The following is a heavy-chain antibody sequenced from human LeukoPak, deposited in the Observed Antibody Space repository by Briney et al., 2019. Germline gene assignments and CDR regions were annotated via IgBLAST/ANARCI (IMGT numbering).Heavy chain of an antibody. V-gene: IGHV3-30*01. D-gene: IGHD2-15*01. CDR1: GLTISIYT. Sequence: PGQSLRLSCAASGLTISIYTMHWVRQASGKGLEWVALISYDGTNKYYADSVKGRFTISRDNSKSTLYLQMNSLRAEDTAVYYCARAVGDCSGGSCYSELDYWGQGALVTVSS. CDR3: ARAVGDCSGGSCYSELDY. J-gene: IGHJ4*02. CDR2: ISYDGTNK.